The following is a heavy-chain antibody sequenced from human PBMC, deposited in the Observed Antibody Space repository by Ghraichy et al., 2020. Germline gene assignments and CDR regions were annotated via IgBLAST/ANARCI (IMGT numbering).Heavy chain of an antibody. J-gene: IGHJ6*02. CDR3: ARDNTGTTHGMDV. Sequence: SCAASGFTFSSYSMNWVRQAPGKGLEWVSSISSSSSYIYYADSVKGRFTISRDNAKNSLYLQMNSLRAEDTAVYYCARDNTGTTHGMDVWGQGTTVTVSS. D-gene: IGHD1-7*01. CDR2: ISSSSSYI. V-gene: IGHV3-21*01. CDR1: GFTFSSYS.